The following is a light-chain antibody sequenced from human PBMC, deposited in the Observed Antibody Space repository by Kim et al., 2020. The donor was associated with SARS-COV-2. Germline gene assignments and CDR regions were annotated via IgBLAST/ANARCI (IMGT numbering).Light chain of an antibody. J-gene: IGLJ3*02. CDR3: QTWGPGIRV. Sequence: QLVLTQSPSASASLGASVKLTCTLSNGHYNYAIAWHQQQPGKGPRYSMKVNSDGSHSKGDGIPDRFSGSSSGAERYLTISSLQSDDEADYYCQTWGPGIRVFGGGTKVTVL. CDR2: VNSDGSH. V-gene: IGLV4-69*01. CDR1: NGHYNYA.